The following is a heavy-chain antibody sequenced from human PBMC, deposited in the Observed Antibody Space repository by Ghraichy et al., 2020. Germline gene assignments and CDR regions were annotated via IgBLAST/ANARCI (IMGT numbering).Heavy chain of an antibody. V-gene: IGHV4-39*01. D-gene: IGHD1-14*01. J-gene: IGHJ2*01. CDR1: GDSISATTLY. Sequence: SCTVSGDSISATTLYWAWIRQAPGMRLEWIGNIYHTGTTYYNPSLKSRVTLSVDTSKNQFSLKLNSVTAADTAVYFCAKSGTSRWYFDLWGRGTPVTVSS. CDR2: IYHTGTT. CDR3: AKSGTSRWYFDL.